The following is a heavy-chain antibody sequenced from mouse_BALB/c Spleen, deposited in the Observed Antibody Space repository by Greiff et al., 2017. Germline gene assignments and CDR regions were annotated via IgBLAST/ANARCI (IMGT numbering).Heavy chain of an antibody. V-gene: IGHV2-9-2*01. CDR3: VRDSPVVPFDY. D-gene: IGHD1-1*01. CDR1: GFSLTSYD. J-gene: IGHJ2*01. CDR2: IWTGGGT. Sequence: QVQLKESGPGLVAPSQSLSITCTVSGFSLTSYDISWIRQPPGKGLEWLGVIWTGGGTNYNSAFMSRLSISKDNSKSQDFLKMNSLQTDDTAIYYCVRDSPVVPFDYWGQGTTLTVSS.